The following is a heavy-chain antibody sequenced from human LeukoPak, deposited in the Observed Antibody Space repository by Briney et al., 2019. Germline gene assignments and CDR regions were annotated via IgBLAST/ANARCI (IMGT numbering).Heavy chain of an antibody. J-gene: IGHJ6*03. CDR1: GYTFTSYA. CDR2: INAGNGNT. CDR3: ARGGYSSSWYRYYYYVDV. D-gene: IGHD6-13*01. V-gene: IGHV1-3*03. Sequence: ASVKVSCKASGYTFTSYAMHWVRQAPGQRLEWMGWINAGNGNTKYSQEFQGRVTITRDTSASTAYMELRSLRSEDTAVYYCARGGYSSSWYRYYYYVDVWGKGTTVTVSS.